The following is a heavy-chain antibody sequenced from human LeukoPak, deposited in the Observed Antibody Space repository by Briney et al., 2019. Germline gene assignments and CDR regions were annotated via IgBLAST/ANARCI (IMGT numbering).Heavy chain of an antibody. CDR2: FDPEDGET. V-gene: IGHV1-24*01. CDR1: GYTLTELS. Sequence: ASVKVSCKVSGYTLTELSMHWVRQAPGKVLEWMGGFDPEDGETIYAQKFQGRVTMTEDTSTDTGYMELSSLRSEDTAVYYCATDQRGAGLGFVYGSGSFNGLDVWGQGTTVTVSS. D-gene: IGHD3-10*01. CDR3: ATDQRGAGLGFVYGSGSFNGLDV. J-gene: IGHJ6*02.